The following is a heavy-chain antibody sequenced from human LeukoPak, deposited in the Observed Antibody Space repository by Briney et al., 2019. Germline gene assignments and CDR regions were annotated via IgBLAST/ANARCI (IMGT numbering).Heavy chain of an antibody. Sequence: ASVKVSCKASGYSFTAYYIHWVRQAPGQGLEWMGCINPNSGGTNYEQNFQGRVTMTRDTSINTAYLELSRLRSYDTAVYYCARDLLESYYYGSGRFDPWGQGTLVTVSS. D-gene: IGHD3-10*01. V-gene: IGHV1-2*02. CDR3: ARDLLESYYYGSGRFDP. CDR2: INPNSGGT. J-gene: IGHJ5*02. CDR1: GYSFTAYY.